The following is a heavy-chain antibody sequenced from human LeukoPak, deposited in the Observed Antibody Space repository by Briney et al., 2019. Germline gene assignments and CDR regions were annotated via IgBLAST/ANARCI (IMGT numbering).Heavy chain of an antibody. CDR1: GFTFSSYA. CDR2: ISGSGGST. Sequence: PGGSLRLSCAASGFTFSSYAMSWVRQAPGKGLEWVSAISGSGGSTYYADSVKGRFTISRDNSKNTLYLQMNSLRAEDTAVYYCAKGDCSSTSCNVHFDYWGQGTLVTVSS. J-gene: IGHJ4*02. V-gene: IGHV3-23*01. CDR3: AKGDCSSTSCNVHFDY. D-gene: IGHD2-2*01.